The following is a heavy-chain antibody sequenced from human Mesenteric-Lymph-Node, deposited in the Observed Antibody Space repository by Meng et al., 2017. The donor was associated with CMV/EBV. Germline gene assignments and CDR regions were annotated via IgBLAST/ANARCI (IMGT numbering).Heavy chain of an antibody. Sequence: SSVKVSCKASVGTFSSYAISWVRQAPGQGLEWMGGIIPIFGTANYAQRFQGRVTITTDESTSTAYMELSSLSSEDTAMYYCASSVLLAARPLNYYYYGMDVWGQGTTVTVSS. J-gene: IGHJ6*02. CDR2: IIPIFGTA. D-gene: IGHD6-6*01. CDR3: ASSVLLAARPLNYYYYGMDV. CDR1: VGTFSSYA. V-gene: IGHV1-69*05.